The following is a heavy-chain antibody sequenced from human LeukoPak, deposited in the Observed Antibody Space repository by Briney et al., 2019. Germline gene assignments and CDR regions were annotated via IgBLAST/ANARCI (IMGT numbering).Heavy chain of an antibody. J-gene: IGHJ6*02. D-gene: IGHD7-27*01. V-gene: IGHV3-30*18. CDR1: GFTFSSYG. CDR3: AKVGNDYYYGMDV. Sequence: GRSLRLSCAASGFTFSSYGMHWVRQAPGKELEWVAVISYDGSNKYYADSVKGRFTISRDNSKNTLYLQMNSLRAEDTAVYYCAKVGNDYYYGMDVWGQGTTVTVSS. CDR2: ISYDGSNK.